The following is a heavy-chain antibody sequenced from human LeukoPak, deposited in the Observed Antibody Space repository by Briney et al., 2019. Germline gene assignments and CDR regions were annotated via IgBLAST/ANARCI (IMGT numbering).Heavy chain of an antibody. Sequence: ASVKVSCKASGYTFSGYYMHWVRQAPGQGLEWMGRINPNSGGTNYAQKFQDRVTMTRDTSISTAYMEVSRLRSDDTAVYYCAREYCSSTSCYYYDVDVWGQGTTVTVSS. V-gene: IGHV1-2*06. CDR1: GYTFSGYY. CDR3: AREYCSSTSCYYYDVDV. CDR2: INPNSGGT. J-gene: IGHJ6*02. D-gene: IGHD2-2*01.